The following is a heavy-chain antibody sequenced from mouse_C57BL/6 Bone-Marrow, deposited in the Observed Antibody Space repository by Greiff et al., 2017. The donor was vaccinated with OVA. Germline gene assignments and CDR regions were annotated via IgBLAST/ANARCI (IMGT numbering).Heavy chain of an antibody. Sequence: DVKLVESGGGLVKPGGSLKPSCAASGFTFSDYGMHWVRQAPEKGLEWVAYISSGSSTIYYADIVKGRFTISRDNAKNTLFLQMTSLRSEDTAMYYCARSTIDYWGQGTTLTVSS. V-gene: IGHV5-17*01. D-gene: IGHD2-14*01. CDR2: ISSGSSTI. CDR3: ARSTIDY. CDR1: GFTFSDYG. J-gene: IGHJ2*01.